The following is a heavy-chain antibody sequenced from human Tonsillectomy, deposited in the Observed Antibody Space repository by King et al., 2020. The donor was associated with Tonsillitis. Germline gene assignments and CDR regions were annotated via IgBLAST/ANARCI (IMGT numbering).Heavy chain of an antibody. CDR1: GFTFSSYW. Sequence: VQLVESGGGLVQPGGSLRLSCAASGFTFSSYWMHWVRQAPGKGLVWVSRIKGDGSSTSYADSVKGRFTISRENAKNTLYLQMNSLRAEDTAVYFCTRVRTVGFDAFDIWGQGTMVTVSS. D-gene: IGHD1/OR15-1a*01. J-gene: IGHJ3*02. CDR3: TRVRTVGFDAFDI. V-gene: IGHV3-74*01. CDR2: IKGDGSST.